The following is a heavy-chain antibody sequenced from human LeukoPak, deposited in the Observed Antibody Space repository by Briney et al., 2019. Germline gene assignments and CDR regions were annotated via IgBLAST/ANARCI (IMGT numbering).Heavy chain of an antibody. CDR2: IYYSGST. CDR1: GGSISSYY. D-gene: IGHD5-18*01. CDR3: ARDRALWLRGYNWFDP. V-gene: IGHV4-59*05. J-gene: IGHJ5*02. Sequence: SQTLSLTCTVSGGSISSYYRSWIRQPPGKGLEWIGSIYYSGSTYYNPSLKSRVTISVDTSKNQFTLKLSSVTGADTAVYYCARDRALWLRGYNWFDPWGQGTLVTVSS.